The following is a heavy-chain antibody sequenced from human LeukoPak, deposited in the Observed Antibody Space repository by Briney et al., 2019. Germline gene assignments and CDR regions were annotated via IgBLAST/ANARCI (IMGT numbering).Heavy chain of an antibody. Sequence: GGSLRLSCAASGFTFSSYSMNWVRQAPGKGLERVSYISSSSSTTHYTDSVKGRFTISRDNAKNSVYLQMNSLRSEDTAVYYCARDCSRTSCYPHWGQGTLVTVSS. V-gene: IGHV3-48*01. J-gene: IGHJ4*02. D-gene: IGHD2-2*01. CDR1: GFTFSSYS. CDR2: ISSSSSTT. CDR3: ARDCSRTSCYPH.